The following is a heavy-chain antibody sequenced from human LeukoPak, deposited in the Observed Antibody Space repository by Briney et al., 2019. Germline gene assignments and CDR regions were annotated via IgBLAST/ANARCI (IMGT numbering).Heavy chain of an antibody. D-gene: IGHD3-22*01. CDR1: GGSISSGDYY. Sequence: SQTLSLTCTVSGGSISSGDYYWSWIRQPPGKGLEWIAYMYYSGSTYYNPSLKSRVTMSADTSKNLLSLKLSSVTAADTAVYYCARPYYYDSRIDPWGQGILVTVSS. CDR2: MYYSGST. J-gene: IGHJ5*02. V-gene: IGHV4-30-4*01. CDR3: ARPYYYDSRIDP.